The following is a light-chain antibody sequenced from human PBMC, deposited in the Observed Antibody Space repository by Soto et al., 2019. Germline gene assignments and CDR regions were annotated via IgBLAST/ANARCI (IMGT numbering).Light chain of an antibody. CDR1: QSVSSN. CDR3: HQYHDERCT. CDR2: GAS. Sequence: IVMTQSPAPLSLSAGEIATLSCRASQSVSSNVACYQQIPGDTPRLLIYGASARATGIPVRFRGSGSRTDFTRTISSLQSQDFPVYDCHQYHDERCTLSQGTKVGIK. V-gene: IGKV3-15*01. J-gene: IGKJ2*02.